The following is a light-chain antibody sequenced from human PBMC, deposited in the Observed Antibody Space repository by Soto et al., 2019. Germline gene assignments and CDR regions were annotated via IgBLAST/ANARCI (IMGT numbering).Light chain of an antibody. Sequence: MPMTQSPCSLSASVGDRFTITCRASQAIRNDLGWFQQKPGKAPKLLIYGASRLQSGVPSRFSGSGSGTDFTLTISSLQPEDFATYYCQQSYTTSVTFGQGTKVDIK. CDR1: QAIRND. V-gene: IGKV1-39*01. CDR2: GAS. J-gene: IGKJ1*01. CDR3: QQSYTTSVT.